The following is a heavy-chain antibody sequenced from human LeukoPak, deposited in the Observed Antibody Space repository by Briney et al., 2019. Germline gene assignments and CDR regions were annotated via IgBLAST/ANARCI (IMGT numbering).Heavy chain of an antibody. J-gene: IGHJ4*02. V-gene: IGHV4-4*07. CDR3: ARDFYDILTGYYFDY. CDR2: IYTSGST. CDR1: GGSFSGYY. D-gene: IGHD3-9*01. Sequence: PSETLSLTCAVYGGSFSGYYWSWIRQPAGKGLEWIGRIYTSGSTNYNPSLKSRVTMSVDTSKNQFSLKLSSVTAADTAVYYCARDFYDILTGYYFDYWGQGTLVTVSS.